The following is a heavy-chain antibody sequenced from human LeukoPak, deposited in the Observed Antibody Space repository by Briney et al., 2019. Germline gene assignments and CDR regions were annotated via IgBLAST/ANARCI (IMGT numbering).Heavy chain of an antibody. CDR3: ARVEFGEYSSYFDD. J-gene: IGHJ4*02. Sequence: GGSLRLSCAASGFTFGSDAMSWVRQAPGKGLGWVANIKQDGFTKYYVDSVRGRFTISRDSTKNSLSLQMNSLRAEDTAVYYCARVEFGEYSSYFDDWGQGTLVTVSS. D-gene: IGHD3-10*01. CDR2: IKQDGFTK. CDR1: GFTFGSDA. V-gene: IGHV3-7*01.